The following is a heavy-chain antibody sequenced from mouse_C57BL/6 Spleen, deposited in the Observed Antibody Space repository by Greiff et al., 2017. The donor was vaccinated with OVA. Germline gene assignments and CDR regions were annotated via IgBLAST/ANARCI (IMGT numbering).Heavy chain of an antibody. V-gene: IGHV1-55*01. Sequence: QVHVKQPGAELVKPGASVKMSCKASGYTFTSYWITWVKQRPGQGLEWIGDIYPGSGSTNYNEKFKSKATLTVDTSSSTAYMQLSSLTSEDSAVYYCARPTAQATDYYAMDYWGQGTSVTVSS. J-gene: IGHJ4*01. CDR1: GYTFTSYW. CDR3: ARPTAQATDYYAMDY. CDR2: IYPGSGST. D-gene: IGHD3-2*02.